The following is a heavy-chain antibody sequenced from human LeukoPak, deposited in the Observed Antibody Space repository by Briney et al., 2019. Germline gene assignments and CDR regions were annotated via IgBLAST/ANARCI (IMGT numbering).Heavy chain of an antibody. CDR2: MNPNSGNT. J-gene: IGHJ5*02. Sequence: GGSVKVSCKASGYTFTSYDINWVRQATGQGLEWMGWMNPNSGNTGYAQKFQGRVTMTRNTSISTAYMELSSLRSEDTAVYYCARGGTTGTTAPLRYNWFDPWGQGTLVTVSS. CDR3: ARGGTTGTTAPLRYNWFDP. D-gene: IGHD1-1*01. CDR1: GYTFTSYD. V-gene: IGHV1-8*01.